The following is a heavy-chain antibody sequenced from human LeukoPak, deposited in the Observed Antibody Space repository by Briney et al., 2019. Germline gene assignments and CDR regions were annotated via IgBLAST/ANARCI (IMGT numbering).Heavy chain of an antibody. J-gene: IGHJ4*02. D-gene: IGHD5-18*01. CDR3: AREGGYSYGSLDY. CDR2: ISSSSSYI. Sequence: GGSLRLSCAASGFTFSSYSMNWVRQAPVKGLEWVSSISSSSSYIYYADSVKGRFTISRDNAKNSLYLQMNSLRAEDTAVYYCAREGGYSYGSLDYWGQGTLVTVSS. V-gene: IGHV3-21*01. CDR1: GFTFSSYS.